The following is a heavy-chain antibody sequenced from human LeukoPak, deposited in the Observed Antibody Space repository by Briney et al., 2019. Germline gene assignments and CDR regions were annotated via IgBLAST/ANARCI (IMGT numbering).Heavy chain of an antibody. CDR2: ISGSGGST. CDR3: AKDLGYYDSSGYYFNY. V-gene: IGHV3-23*01. D-gene: IGHD3-22*01. J-gene: IGHJ4*02. CDR1: GFTFSTYA. Sequence: GGSLRLSCAASGFTFSTYAMSWVRQAPGKGLEWVSAISGSGGSTYYANSVKGRFTISRDNSKNTLYLQMNSLRAEDTAVYYCAKDLGYYDSSGYYFNYWGQGTLVTVSS.